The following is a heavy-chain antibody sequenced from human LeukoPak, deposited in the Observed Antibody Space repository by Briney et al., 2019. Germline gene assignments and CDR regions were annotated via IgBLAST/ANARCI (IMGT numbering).Heavy chain of an antibody. V-gene: IGHV1-69*13. CDR1: GGTFSSYA. J-gene: IGHJ1*01. CDR2: IIPIFGTA. D-gene: IGHD2-2*01. Sequence: ASVKVSCKASGGTFSSYAISWVRQAPGQGLEWMGGIIPIFGTANYAQKFQGRVTTTADESTSTAYMELSSLRSEDTAVYYCARGDIVVVPAAIEYFQHWGQGTLVTVSS. CDR3: ARGDIVVVPAAIEYFQH.